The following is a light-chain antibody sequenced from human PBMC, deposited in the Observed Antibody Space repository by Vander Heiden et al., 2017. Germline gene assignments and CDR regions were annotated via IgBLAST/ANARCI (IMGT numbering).Light chain of an antibody. CDR1: ESISSW. V-gene: IGKV1-5*03. CDR2: KAS. Sequence: DMQMTQSASTLSASVGDRVTITCRASESISSWLAWYQQRPGKAPKLLIYKASSLESGVPSRFSGSGSGTEFTLTISSLQPDDFATYYCQQYDTYPETFGQGTKVEIK. J-gene: IGKJ1*01. CDR3: QQYDTYPET.